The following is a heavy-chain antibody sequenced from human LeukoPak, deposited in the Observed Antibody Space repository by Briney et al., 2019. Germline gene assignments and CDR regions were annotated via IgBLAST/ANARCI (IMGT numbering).Heavy chain of an antibody. CDR1: GFSFSTYG. CDR3: AKGEFWTGIGEFFLY. D-gene: IGHD3/OR15-3a*01. J-gene: IGHJ1*01. CDR2: VSYDGSKQ. V-gene: IGHV3-33*06. Sequence: GGSLRLSCAASGFSFSTYGMFWVRQAPGKGLEWVGVVSYDGSKQYYAGSVKGRFTISRDNSKNTLYLQMDSLGAEDTAVYYCAKGEFWTGIGEFFLYWGQGTLVTVSS.